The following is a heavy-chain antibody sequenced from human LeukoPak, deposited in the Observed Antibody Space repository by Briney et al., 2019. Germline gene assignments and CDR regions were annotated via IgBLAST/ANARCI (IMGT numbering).Heavy chain of an antibody. J-gene: IGHJ4*02. Sequence: PGGSLRLSCAASGFTFSNAWMTWVRQAPGKGLEWVGRIKNKIDGGTTDYAAPVKGRFIISREDSKNTLYLQMNSLKTEDTAVYYCTTYYYGSGSYAYWGQGTLVIVSS. D-gene: IGHD3-10*01. CDR3: TTYYYGSGSYAY. V-gene: IGHV3-15*01. CDR2: IKNKIDGGTT. CDR1: GFTFSNAW.